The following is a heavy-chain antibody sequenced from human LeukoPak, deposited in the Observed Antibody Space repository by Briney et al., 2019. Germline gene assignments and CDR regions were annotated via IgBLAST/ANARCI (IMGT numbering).Heavy chain of an antibody. J-gene: IGHJ5*02. CDR1: RLIVSSNY. Sequence: GGSLRLSCAASRLIVSSNYMAWVRQAPGKGLEWVSVIYSGGKTYYAGSVKGRFTISRDNSKNTLYLQMNSLRAEDTAVYYCARDRGWFDPWGLGTLVTVSS. V-gene: IGHV3-66*01. CDR2: IYSGGKT. CDR3: ARDRGWFDP.